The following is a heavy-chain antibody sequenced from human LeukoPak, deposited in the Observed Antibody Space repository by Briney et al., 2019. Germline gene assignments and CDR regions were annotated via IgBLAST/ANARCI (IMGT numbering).Heavy chain of an antibody. CDR1: GYTFTANY. D-gene: IGHD3-22*01. V-gene: IGHV1-2*06. CDR2: IHPKSGGA. CDR3: ARAYYDSSGYFGWGTDYYYYYMDV. Sequence: ASVKVSCKASGYTFTANYIHWVRQAPGQGLEWVGRIHPKSGGANYAQKFRDRVTLTRDTSINTAYMELGGLRSDDAAVYYCARAYYDSSGYFGWGTDYYYYYMDVWGEGTTVTISS. J-gene: IGHJ6*03.